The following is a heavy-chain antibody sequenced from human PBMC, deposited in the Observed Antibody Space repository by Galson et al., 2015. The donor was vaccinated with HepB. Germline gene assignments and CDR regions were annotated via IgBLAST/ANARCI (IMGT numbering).Heavy chain of an antibody. CDR3: ARALERLYFDY. V-gene: IGHV3-21*01. CDR1: GFTFSSYS. Sequence: SLRLSCAASGFTFSSYSMNWVRQAPGKGLEWVSSISSSSSYIYYADSVKGRFTISGDNAKNSLYLQMNSLRAEDTAVYYCARALERLYFDYWGQGTLVTVSS. J-gene: IGHJ4*02. CDR2: ISSSSSYI. D-gene: IGHD1-1*01.